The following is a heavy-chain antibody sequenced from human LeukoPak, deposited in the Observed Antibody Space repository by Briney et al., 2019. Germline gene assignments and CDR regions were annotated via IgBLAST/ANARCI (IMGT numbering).Heavy chain of an antibody. V-gene: IGHV4-4*02. J-gene: IGHJ4*02. Sequence: PSETLSLTCAVSGGSISSTNWWSWVRQSPGKGLEWIGDIYHSGSTNYNPSLQSRVTISVDKSKNQFSLKLISVTAADTVVYYCANIAAAGPGTPFFNYWGQGTLVTVSS. D-gene: IGHD6-13*01. CDR2: IYHSGST. CDR3: ANIAAAGPGTPFFNY. CDR1: GGSISSTNW.